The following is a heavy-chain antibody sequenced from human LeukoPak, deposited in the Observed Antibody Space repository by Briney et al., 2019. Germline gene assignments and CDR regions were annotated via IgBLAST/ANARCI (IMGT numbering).Heavy chain of an antibody. D-gene: IGHD6-19*01. Sequence: PSETLSLTCTVSGGSISSHYWSWIRQPPGKGLEWIGYIYYSGTTNYNPSLKSRVTISVDTSKNQFSLKLSSVTAADTAVYYCASTLIAVAGYYYYYGMDVWGQGTTVTVSS. CDR3: ASTLIAVAGYYYYYGMDV. J-gene: IGHJ6*02. CDR1: GGSISSHY. CDR2: IYYSGTT. V-gene: IGHV4-59*08.